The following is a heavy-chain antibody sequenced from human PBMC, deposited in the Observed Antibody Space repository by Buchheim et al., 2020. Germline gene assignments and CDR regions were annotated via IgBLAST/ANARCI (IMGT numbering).Heavy chain of an antibody. CDR1: GGSISSYY. Sequence: QVQLQESGPGLVKPSETLSLTCTVSGGSISSYYWSWIRQPPGKGLEWIGYIYYSGSTNYNPSLKSRVTISVDTSKNQFSLKLSSVTAADTAVYYCARVKYQLLSRYYYYYMDVWGKGTT. J-gene: IGHJ6*03. CDR3: ARVKYQLLSRYYYYYMDV. D-gene: IGHD2-2*01. CDR2: IYYSGST. V-gene: IGHV4-59*01.